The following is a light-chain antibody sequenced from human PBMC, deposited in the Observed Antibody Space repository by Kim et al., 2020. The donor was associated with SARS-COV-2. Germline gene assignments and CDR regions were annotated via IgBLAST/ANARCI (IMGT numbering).Light chain of an antibody. J-gene: IGLJ1*01. CDR1: SLRSYY. V-gene: IGLV3-19*01. CDR3: NSRDSSGNHFV. CDR2: GKN. Sequence: ALGQTVRITCKGDSLRSYYGSWYKQKPGQAPVLVIYGKNNRPSGIPDRFSGSSSGNTASLTITGAQAEDEADYYCNSRDSSGNHFVFGTGTKVTVL.